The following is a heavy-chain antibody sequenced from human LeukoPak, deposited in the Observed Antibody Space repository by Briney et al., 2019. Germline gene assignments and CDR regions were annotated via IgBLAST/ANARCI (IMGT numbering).Heavy chain of an antibody. CDR2: IYHSGRT. Sequence: SETLSLTCAVSGGSIISGNWWSWVRQPPGKGLEWIGEIYHSGRTNYNPSLKSRVTISLDKSKNHFSLNLSSVTAADTALYYCASSDGLPPRSDSSYDVFDYWGQGTLVTASS. J-gene: IGHJ4*02. CDR3: ASSDGLPPRSDSSYDVFDY. V-gene: IGHV4-4*02. D-gene: IGHD5-12*01. CDR1: GGSIISGNW.